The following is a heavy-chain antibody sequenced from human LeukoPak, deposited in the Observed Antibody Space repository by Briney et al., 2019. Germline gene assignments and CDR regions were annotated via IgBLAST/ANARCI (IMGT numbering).Heavy chain of an antibody. CDR3: ARAKRPWDAFDI. J-gene: IGHJ3*02. V-gene: IGHV3-66*01. Sequence: GGSLRLSCAASGFTFSSYDMHWVRQAPGKGLEWVSVIYSGGSTYYADSVKGRFTISRDNSKNTLYLQMNSLRAEDTAVYYCARAKRPWDAFDIWGQGTMVTVSS. CDR1: GFTFSSYD. CDR2: IYSGGST.